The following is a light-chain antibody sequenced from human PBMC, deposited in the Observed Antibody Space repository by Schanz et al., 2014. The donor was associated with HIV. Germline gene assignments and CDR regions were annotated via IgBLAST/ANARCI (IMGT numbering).Light chain of an antibody. CDR1: SSDVGGYNF. J-gene: IGLJ3*02. CDR3: SSHGGGDTLL. Sequence: QSALTQPRSVSGSPGQSVTISCTGTSSDVGGYNFVSWYQQLPNTAPKLIISDVNNRPSGVSNRFSGSKSGNTASLTISGLQTEDEADYYCSSHGGGDTLLFGGGTKLTVL. CDR2: DVN. V-gene: IGLV2-11*01.